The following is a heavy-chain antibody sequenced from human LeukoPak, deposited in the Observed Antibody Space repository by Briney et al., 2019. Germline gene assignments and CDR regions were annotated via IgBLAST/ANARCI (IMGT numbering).Heavy chain of an antibody. V-gene: IGHV1-3*01. D-gene: IGHD3-10*01. CDR1: GYTFTSYA. J-gene: IGHJ4*02. CDR2: INAGNGNT. Sequence: ASVKVSCKASGYTFTSYAMHWVRQAPGQRLEWMGWINAGNGNTKYSQKFQGRVTITRDTSASTAYMELSSLRSEDTAVYYCASTLRFGELLFYYFDYWGQGTLVTVSS. CDR3: ASTLRFGELLFYYFDY.